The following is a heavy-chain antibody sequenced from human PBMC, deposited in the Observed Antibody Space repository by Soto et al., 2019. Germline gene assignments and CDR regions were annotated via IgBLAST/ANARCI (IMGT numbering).Heavy chain of an antibody. CDR1: GFTFSSYG. V-gene: IGHV3-33*01. Sequence: PGGSLRLSCAASGFTFSSYGMHWVRQAPGKGLEWVAVIWYDGSNKYYADSVKGRFTISRDNSKNTLYLQMNSLRAEDTAVYYCARDGSLVGATTWVAYWGQGTLVTVSS. D-gene: IGHD1-26*01. CDR3: ARDGSLVGATTWVAY. J-gene: IGHJ4*02. CDR2: IWYDGSNK.